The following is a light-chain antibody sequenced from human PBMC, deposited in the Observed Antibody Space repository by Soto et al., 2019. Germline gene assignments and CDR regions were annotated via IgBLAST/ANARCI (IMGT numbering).Light chain of an antibody. Sequence: DIQMTQSPSTLSASVGDRVTITCGASQTISTWLDWYQKKPGKAPKLLIYAASSLQSGVPSRLRGSGSGTEFTITISSMQTDDFETYYCQHYNSYPEAFGQGTKVDIK. CDR2: AAS. V-gene: IGKV1-5*01. J-gene: IGKJ1*01. CDR1: QTISTW. CDR3: QHYNSYPEA.